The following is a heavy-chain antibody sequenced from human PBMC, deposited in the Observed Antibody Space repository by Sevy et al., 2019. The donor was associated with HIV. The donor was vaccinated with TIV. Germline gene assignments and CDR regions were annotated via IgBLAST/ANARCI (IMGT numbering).Heavy chain of an antibody. V-gene: IGHV3-30*18. Sequence: GSLRLSCAASGFTFSSYGMHWVRQAPGKGLEWVAVISYDGSNKYYADSVKGRFTISRDNSKNTLYLQMNSLRAEDTAVYYCAKAQTAMVTYFDYWGQRTLVTVSS. CDR3: AKAQTAMVTYFDY. CDR2: ISYDGSNK. CDR1: GFTFSSYG. D-gene: IGHD5-18*01. J-gene: IGHJ4*02.